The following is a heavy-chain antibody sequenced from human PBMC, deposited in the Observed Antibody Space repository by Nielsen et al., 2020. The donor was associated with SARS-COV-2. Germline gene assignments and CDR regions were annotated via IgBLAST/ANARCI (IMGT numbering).Heavy chain of an antibody. J-gene: IGHJ3*02. CDR1: GYTFTSYG. V-gene: IGHV1-69*13. Sequence: SVKVSCKASGYTFTSYGISWVRRAPGQGLEWMGGIIPIFGTANYAQKFQGRVTITADESTSTAYMELSSLRSEDTAVYYCARGEGWLAPDAFDIWGQGTMVTVSS. CDR3: ARGEGWLAPDAFDI. CDR2: IIPIFGTA. D-gene: IGHD6-19*01.